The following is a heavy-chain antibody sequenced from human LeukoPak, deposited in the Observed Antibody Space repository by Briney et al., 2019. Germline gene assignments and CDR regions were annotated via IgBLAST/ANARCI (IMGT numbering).Heavy chain of an antibody. D-gene: IGHD6-13*01. V-gene: IGHV1-46*01. CDR2: INPSGGST. J-gene: IGHJ3*02. CDR3: ARDPIAAAGRRAFDI. Sequence: ASVKVSCKASGYTFTSYYMHWVRQAPGQGLEWMGIINPSGGSTSYAQKFQGRVTMTRDMSTSTVYMELSSLRSEDTAVYYCARDPIAAAGRRAFDIWGQGTMVTVSS. CDR1: GYTFTSYY.